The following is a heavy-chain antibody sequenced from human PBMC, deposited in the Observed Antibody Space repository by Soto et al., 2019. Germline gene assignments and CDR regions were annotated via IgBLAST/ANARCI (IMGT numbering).Heavy chain of an antibody. CDR3: VKDRFGGTSGYFDS. D-gene: IGHD2-15*01. V-gene: IGHV3-64D*08. Sequence: EVQVVEAGGGLVQPGGSLRLSCSASGFTFSSYALHWVRHAPGKGLEYVSGISSNGGSIFYADSVKGRFTISRDNSKNILYLQMTGLRADDTAVYSCVKDRFGGTSGYFDSWGQGTLVTVSS. CDR1: GFTFSSYA. CDR2: ISSNGGSI. J-gene: IGHJ4*02.